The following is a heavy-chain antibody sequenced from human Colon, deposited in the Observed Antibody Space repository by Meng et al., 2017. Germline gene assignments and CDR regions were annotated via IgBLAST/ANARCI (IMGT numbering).Heavy chain of an antibody. Sequence: GESLKISCAASGFTFSSYAMGWVRQAPGKGLEWVSTISGSGVNTHYADSVKGRFTISRDNSKNTLYLQMNSLRAEDTAVYYCDASDFWGQGSRVTVSS. CDR3: DASDF. CDR1: GFTFSSYA. CDR2: ISGSGVNT. V-gene: IGHV3-23*01. J-gene: IGHJ4*02.